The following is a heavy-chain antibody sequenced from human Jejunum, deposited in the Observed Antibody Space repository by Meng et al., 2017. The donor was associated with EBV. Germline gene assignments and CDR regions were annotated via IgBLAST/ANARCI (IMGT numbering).Heavy chain of an antibody. Sequence: QVQLVQSGAEVKNPGASVKVNCKASGYTLTSYAMHWVRQAPGQGLEWMGWINAGNDNTRYSQKFQGRVTITRDTSASTASMELSSLRSEDTAVYYCARVRTEGSGSFYGYWGQGTLVTVDS. V-gene: IGHV1-3*01. J-gene: IGHJ4*02. CDR1: GYTLTSYA. CDR3: ARVRTEGSGSFYGY. D-gene: IGHD1-26*01. CDR2: INAGNDNT.